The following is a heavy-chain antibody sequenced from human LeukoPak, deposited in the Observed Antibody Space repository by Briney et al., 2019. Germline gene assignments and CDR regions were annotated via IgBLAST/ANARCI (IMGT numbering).Heavy chain of an antibody. CDR3: ARRIYDSSGYSVYFDS. J-gene: IGHJ4*02. CDR2: IYPEDSDT. Sequence: GESLKISCKASGYSFNNKWIGWVRQLPGKGLEWMGVIYPEDSDTRYSPSFQGQVTISVDKSINTAYLQWSSLNASDTAIYYCARRIYDSSGYSVYFDSWGQGTLVTVS. D-gene: IGHD3-22*01. CDR1: GYSFNNKW. V-gene: IGHV5-51*01.